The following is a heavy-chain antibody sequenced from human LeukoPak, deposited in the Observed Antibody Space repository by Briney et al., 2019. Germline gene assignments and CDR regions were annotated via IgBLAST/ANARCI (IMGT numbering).Heavy chain of an antibody. J-gene: IGHJ6*02. V-gene: IGHV3-7*01. CDR2: IKQDGSEK. D-gene: IGHD1-26*01. Sequence: PGGSLRLSCAASGFTFSSYWMSWVRQAPGKGLEWVANIKQDGSEKYYVDSVKGRFTIPRDNAKNSLYLQMNSLRAEDTAVYYCARDSKSGSYGDYYYYGMDVWGQGTTVTVSS. CDR3: ARDSKSGSYGDYYYYGMDV. CDR1: GFTFSSYW.